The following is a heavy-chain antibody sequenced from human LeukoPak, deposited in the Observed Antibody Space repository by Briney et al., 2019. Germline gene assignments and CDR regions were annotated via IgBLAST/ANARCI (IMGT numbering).Heavy chain of an antibody. J-gene: IGHJ4*02. CDR1: GYSFTSHY. Sequence: ASVKVSCKASGYSFTSHYMHWVRQAPGQGLEWLGLINPSGSSTLYAQKFQGRVTMTTDTSTSTAYMELRSLTSDDTAVFYCARGLPPRRNYDSSGYYSYYFDYWGQGTLVTVSS. D-gene: IGHD3-22*01. V-gene: IGHV1-46*01. CDR2: INPSGSST. CDR3: ARGLPPRRNYDSSGYYSYYFDY.